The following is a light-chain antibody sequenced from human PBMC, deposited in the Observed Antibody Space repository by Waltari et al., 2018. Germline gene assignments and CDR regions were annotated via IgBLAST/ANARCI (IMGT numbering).Light chain of an antibody. CDR1: SSDVGYYKR. CDR2: AVS. CDR3: SSYAGSSKGV. Sequence: QSALTQPASVSGSPGPSITISCTGTSSDVGYYKRVPWYQQHPGKAPKLMIYAVSKRPSGVSDRFSGSKSGDMASLTISGLQPEDEAEYFCSSYAGSSKGVFGGGTKVTVL. V-gene: IGLV2-23*02. J-gene: IGLJ2*01.